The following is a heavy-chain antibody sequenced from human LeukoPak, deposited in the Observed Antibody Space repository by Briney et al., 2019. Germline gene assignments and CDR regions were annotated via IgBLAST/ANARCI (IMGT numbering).Heavy chain of an antibody. CDR2: IGGDGGPT. CDR1: GFSFSSYA. J-gene: IGHJ4*02. CDR3: ARVGDHGFFDY. Sequence: VGSLRLSCAGSGFSFSSYAMYWVRQAPRKGLEYVTAIGGDGGPTYYATSVEGRFTISRDNSKNTLYLQMGSLRAEDMAVYYCARVGDHGFFDYWGQGTLVTVSS. D-gene: IGHD4-17*01. V-gene: IGHV3-64*01.